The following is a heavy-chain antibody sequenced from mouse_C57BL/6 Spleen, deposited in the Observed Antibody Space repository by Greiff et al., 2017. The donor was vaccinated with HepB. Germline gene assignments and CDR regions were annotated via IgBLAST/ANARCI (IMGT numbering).Heavy chain of an antibody. V-gene: IGHV1-82*01. D-gene: IGHD2-4*01. CDR2: IYPGDGDT. Sequence: VQLQQSGPELVKPGASVKISCKASGYAFSSSWMNWVKQRPGKGLEWIGRIYPGDGDTNYNGKFKGKATLTADKSSSTAYMQLSSLTSEDSAVYFCARKITGDYWSQGTTLTVSS. J-gene: IGHJ2*01. CDR1: GYAFSSSW. CDR3: ARKITGDY.